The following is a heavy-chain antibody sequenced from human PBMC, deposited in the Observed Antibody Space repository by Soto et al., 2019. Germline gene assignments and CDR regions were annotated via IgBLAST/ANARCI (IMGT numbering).Heavy chain of an antibody. CDR1: EFTFSNAW. J-gene: IGHJ6*02. V-gene: IGHV3-15*01. CDR3: TTDLATVTTYYYYGMDV. Sequence: GGSLRLSCAASEFTFSNAWMSWVRQAPGKGLEWVGRIKSKTDGGTTDYAAPVKGRFTISRDDSKNTLYLQMNSLKTEDTAVYYCTTDLATVTTYYYYGMDVWGQGTTVTVSS. D-gene: IGHD4-4*01. CDR2: IKSKTDGGTT.